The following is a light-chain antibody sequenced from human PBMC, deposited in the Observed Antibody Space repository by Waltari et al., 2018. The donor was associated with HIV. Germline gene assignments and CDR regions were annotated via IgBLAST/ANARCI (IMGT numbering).Light chain of an antibody. V-gene: IGLV3-27*01. CDR3: YSATENNLV. Sequence: SYELTQPSSVSVSPGQTARITCSGDVLSTKFARWFQQKPGQAPVLIIYKDNERPSGIPERFSGSSSGTTVTLTISGAQVDDEADYYCYSATENNLVFGGGTKLTVL. CDR1: VLSTKF. CDR2: KDN. J-gene: IGLJ2*01.